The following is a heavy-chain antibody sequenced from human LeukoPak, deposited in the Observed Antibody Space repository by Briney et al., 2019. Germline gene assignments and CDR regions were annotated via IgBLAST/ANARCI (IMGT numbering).Heavy chain of an antibody. Sequence: PGGSLRLSCAASGFTVSSHFMSWVRQAPGKGLEWVSVLKGRFTISRDNSKNTVYLQMNSLRAEDTAVYYCASDLVYWGQGTLVTVSS. CDR1: GFTVSSHF. V-gene: IGHV3-53*01. CDR3: ASDLVY. D-gene: IGHD2-8*02. J-gene: IGHJ4*02.